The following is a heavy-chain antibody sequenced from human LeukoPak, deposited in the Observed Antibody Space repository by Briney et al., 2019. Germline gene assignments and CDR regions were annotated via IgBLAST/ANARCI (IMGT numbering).Heavy chain of an antibody. V-gene: IGHV3-23*01. CDR3: ALNGREVPSGAFDI. J-gene: IGHJ3*02. D-gene: IGHD3-16*02. Sequence: PGGSLRLSCAASGFTFSSYTMSWVRQAPGKGLEWVSAISGSGGSTYYADSVKGRFTISRDNSKNTLYLQMNSLRAEDTAVYYCALNGREVPSGAFDIWGQGTMVTVSS. CDR1: GFTFSSYT. CDR2: ISGSGGST.